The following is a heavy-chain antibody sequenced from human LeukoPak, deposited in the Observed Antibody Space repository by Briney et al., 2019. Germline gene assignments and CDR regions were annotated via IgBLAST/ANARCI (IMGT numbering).Heavy chain of an antibody. CDR3: AKDTSRNVKHFDY. Sequence: GGSLRLSCAASGFSFSSSAMHWVRQAPGKGLEWVAIISYDGSNKYYAGSVKGRFTISRDNSKNTLYLQMSSLRAEDTAVYYCAKDTSRNVKHFDYWGQGTLVTVSS. J-gene: IGHJ4*02. D-gene: IGHD1-1*01. CDR1: GFSFSSSA. CDR2: ISYDGSNK. V-gene: IGHV3-30*18.